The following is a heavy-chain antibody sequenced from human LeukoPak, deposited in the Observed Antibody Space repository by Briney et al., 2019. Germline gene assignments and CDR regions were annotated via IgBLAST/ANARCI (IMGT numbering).Heavy chain of an antibody. CDR1: GGSISSYY. CDR3: ARRLSGD. Sequence: PSETLSLTCTVSGGSISSYYWSWIRQPPGKGLEWIGYIYYSGSTNYNPSLKSRVTISVDTSKNQFSLKLSSVTAADTAVYYCARRLSGDWGQGTLVTVSS. CDR2: IYYSGST. D-gene: IGHD1-26*01. V-gene: IGHV4-59*01. J-gene: IGHJ4*02.